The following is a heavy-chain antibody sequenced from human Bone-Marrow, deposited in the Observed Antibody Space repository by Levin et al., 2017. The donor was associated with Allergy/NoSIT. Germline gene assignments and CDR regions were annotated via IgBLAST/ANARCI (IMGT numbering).Heavy chain of an antibody. Sequence: PSETLSLTCTVSGGSISSSSYYWGWIRQPPGKGLEWIGSIYYSGSTYYTPSLKSRVTISVDTSKNQFSLKLSSVTAADTAVYYCARDHYDILTGYYIGDDAFDIWGQGTMVTVSS. CDR3: ARDHYDILTGYYIGDDAFDI. J-gene: IGHJ3*02. V-gene: IGHV4-39*07. D-gene: IGHD3-9*01. CDR1: GGSISSSSYY. CDR2: IYYSGST.